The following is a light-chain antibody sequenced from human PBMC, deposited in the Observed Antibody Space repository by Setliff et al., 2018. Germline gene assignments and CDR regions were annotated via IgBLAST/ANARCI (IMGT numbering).Light chain of an antibody. CDR1: RPNIADNY. CDR2: RNN. Sequence: SVLTQPPSASGAPGQRVIISCSGSRPNIADNYVYWYQQLPGTAPKLLVNRNNQRPSGVPDRFSGSKSGTSASLAINGLRSEDEADYYCAAWDNSLSGDVFGTGTKGTVL. CDR3: AAWDNSLSGDV. J-gene: IGLJ1*01. V-gene: IGLV1-47*01.